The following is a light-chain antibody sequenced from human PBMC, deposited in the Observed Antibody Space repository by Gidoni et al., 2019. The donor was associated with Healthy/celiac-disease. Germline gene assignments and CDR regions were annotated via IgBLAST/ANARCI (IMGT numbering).Light chain of an antibody. CDR3: QQYYSYPAYT. J-gene: IGKJ2*01. CDR1: QGISSY. CDR2: AAS. Sequence: AIRMTQSPSSFTASTGDRVTITCRASQGISSYLAWYQQKPGKAPKLLFYAASTLQSGVPSRFSRSGSGTDFTLTISCLESEDFATYYCQQYYSYPAYTFGQGTKLEIK. V-gene: IGKV1-8*01.